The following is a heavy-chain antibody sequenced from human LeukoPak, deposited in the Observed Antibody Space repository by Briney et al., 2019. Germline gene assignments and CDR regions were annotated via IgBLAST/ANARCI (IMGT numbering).Heavy chain of an antibody. CDR2: INTSTGNP. J-gene: IGHJ2*01. D-gene: IGHD4-17*01. CDR1: GGTFSSYA. CDR3: ASPYGDYPTGHNWYFDL. Sequence: GASVKVSCKASGGTFSSYAISWVRQAPGQGLEWMGWINTSTGNPTYAQGFTGRFVFSLDTSVSTAYLQISSLKAEDTAVYYCASPYGDYPTGHNWYFDLWGRGTLVTVSS. V-gene: IGHV7-4-1*02.